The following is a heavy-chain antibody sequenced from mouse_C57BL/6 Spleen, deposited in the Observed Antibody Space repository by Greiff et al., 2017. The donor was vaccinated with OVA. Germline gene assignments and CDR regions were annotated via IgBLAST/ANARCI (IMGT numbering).Heavy chain of an antibody. CDR1: GYTFTDYE. Sequence: QVTLKESGAELVRPGASVTLSCKASGYTFTDYEMHWVKQTPVHGLEWIGAIDPETGGTAYNQKFKGKAILTADKSSSTAYMELRSLTSEDSAVYYCTRGKNYFDYWGQGTTLTVSS. CDR2: IDPETGGT. V-gene: IGHV1-15*01. CDR3: TRGKNYFDY. J-gene: IGHJ2*01.